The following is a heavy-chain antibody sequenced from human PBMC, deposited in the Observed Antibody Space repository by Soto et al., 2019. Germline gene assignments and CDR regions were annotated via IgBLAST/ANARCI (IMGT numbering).Heavy chain of an antibody. Sequence: QVQLQESGPELVKPSQTLSLTCSVSGGSITTNGHYWTWIRQHPGQGLEWIAYIYYTGNSYLNPSLKMRLSISVDTSKNQFSLELRSVTAADTAVYYCAREQWGFDSWGQGTLVTVSS. V-gene: IGHV4-31*03. CDR1: GGSITTNGHY. J-gene: IGHJ4*02. CDR2: IYYTGNS. CDR3: AREQWGFDS. D-gene: IGHD6-19*01.